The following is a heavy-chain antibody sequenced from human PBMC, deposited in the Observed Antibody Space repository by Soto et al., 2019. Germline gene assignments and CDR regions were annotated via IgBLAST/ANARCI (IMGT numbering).Heavy chain of an antibody. V-gene: IGHV3-33*01. J-gene: IGHJ4*02. Sequence: PGGSLRLSCAASGFTFSDYGMNWVRQAPGKGLEWVAVIWYDGSNKYYGDSVKGRFTISRDNSKNTLYLQMNNLRAEDTAVYYCARSYGVGSPPFAYWGQGIPVTVSS. CDR1: GFTFSDYG. D-gene: IGHD3-10*01. CDR2: IWYDGSNK. CDR3: ARSYGVGSPPFAY.